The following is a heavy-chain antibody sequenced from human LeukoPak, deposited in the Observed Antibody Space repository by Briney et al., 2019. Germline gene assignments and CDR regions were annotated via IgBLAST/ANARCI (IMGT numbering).Heavy chain of an antibody. D-gene: IGHD6-19*01. CDR2: IYSGGNR. V-gene: IGHV3-66*01. CDR1: AFTVSSNY. J-gene: IGHJ3*02. Sequence: GGSLRLSCAASAFTVSSNYMTWVRQAPGKGLEWVSVIYSGGNRYYADSVTGRFTISRDNSKNTLYLQMNTLRAEDTAVYYCARLISVAGAGAFDIWGQGTPVTVSS. CDR3: ARLISVAGAGAFDI.